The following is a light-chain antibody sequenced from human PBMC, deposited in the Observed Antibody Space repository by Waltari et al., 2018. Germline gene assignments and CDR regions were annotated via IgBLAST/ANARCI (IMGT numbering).Light chain of an antibody. CDR3: CSYAGSYTYWV. Sequence: QSALTQPPSVSGSPGQSVTISCTGTSTDVGGYNSVSWYLHHPGKAPKLIIYDVSERPSWVPDRFSGSKFGNTASLTISGLQADDEADYFCCSYAGSYTYWVFGGGTTLTVL. CDR1: STDVGGYNS. CDR2: DVS. V-gene: IGLV2-11*01. J-gene: IGLJ3*02.